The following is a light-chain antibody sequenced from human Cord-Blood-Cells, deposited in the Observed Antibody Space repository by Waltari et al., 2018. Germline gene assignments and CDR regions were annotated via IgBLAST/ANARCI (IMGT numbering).Light chain of an antibody. Sequence: SYELTQPPSVSVSPGQTARITCSGCALPKQYAYWYQQKPGQAPVLVIYKDSERPSGIPERFSGSSSGTTVTLTISGVQAEDEADYYCQSADSSGTYAVFGGGTKLTVL. CDR2: KDS. CDR3: QSADSSGTYAV. J-gene: IGLJ3*02. CDR1: ALPKQY. V-gene: IGLV3-25*03.